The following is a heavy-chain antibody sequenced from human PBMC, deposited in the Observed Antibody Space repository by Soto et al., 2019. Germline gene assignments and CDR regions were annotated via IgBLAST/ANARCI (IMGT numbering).Heavy chain of an antibody. CDR2: IYAGGGT. CDR3: ARGPSYSDSYFDY. V-gene: IGHV3-66*02. CDR1: GLTVSSSY. Sequence: PGGSLRLSCAASGLTVSSSYMSWVRQAPGKGLEWVSVIYAGGGTYYADSVEGRFTISRDNSKNTVYLQMNSLRLEDTAVYYCARGPSYSDSYFDYWGQGTLVTVSS. D-gene: IGHD4-17*01. J-gene: IGHJ4*02.